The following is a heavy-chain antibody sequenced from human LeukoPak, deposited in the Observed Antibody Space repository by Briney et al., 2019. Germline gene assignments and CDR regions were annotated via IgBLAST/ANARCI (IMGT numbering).Heavy chain of an antibody. Sequence: PGGSLRLSCAASGFTFSSYWMHWVRQAPGKGLVWVSRINSDGSSTRYADSVKGRFTISRDNAKNTLYLQMNSLRAEDTAVYYCAKDQDSSSWYRGCFGYWGQGTLVTVSS. CDR2: INSDGSST. V-gene: IGHV3-74*01. CDR1: GFTFSSYW. D-gene: IGHD6-13*01. CDR3: AKDQDSSSWYRGCFGY. J-gene: IGHJ4*02.